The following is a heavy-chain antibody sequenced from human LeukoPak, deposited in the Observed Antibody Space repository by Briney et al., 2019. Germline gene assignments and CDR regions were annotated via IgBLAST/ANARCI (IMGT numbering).Heavy chain of an antibody. J-gene: IGHJ4*02. D-gene: IGHD3-10*01. CDR3: VTDQTGRHPYFFDY. Sequence: PGGSLRLSCTASEFNFSTYWMTWVRQVPGKGLEWVANIKEDGSEIYYVDAVKGRFSISRDNAKTSLYLQMHSLSVADTGLYYCVTDQTGRHPYFFDYWGQGTLVTVSS. V-gene: IGHV3-7*01. CDR1: EFNFSTYW. CDR2: IKEDGSEI.